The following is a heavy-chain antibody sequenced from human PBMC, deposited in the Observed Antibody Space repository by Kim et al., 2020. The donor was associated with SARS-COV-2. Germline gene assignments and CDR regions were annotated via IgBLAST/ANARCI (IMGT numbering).Heavy chain of an antibody. CDR2: INHSGST. Sequence: SETLSLTCAVYGGSFSGYYWSWIRQPPGKGLEWIGEINHSGSTNYNPSLKSRVTISVDTSKNQFSLKLSSVTAADTAVYYCAREAPYDYVWGSYRYFVDVWGQGTTVTVSS. V-gene: IGHV4-34*01. J-gene: IGHJ6*02. CDR3: AREAPYDYVWGSYRYFVDV. CDR1: GGSFSGYY. D-gene: IGHD3-16*02.